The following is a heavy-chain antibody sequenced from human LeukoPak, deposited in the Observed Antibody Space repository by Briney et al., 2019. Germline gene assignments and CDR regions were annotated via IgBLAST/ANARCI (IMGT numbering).Heavy chain of an antibody. CDR1: GFTFSKYW. CDR2: IKQDGSEQ. Sequence: PGGSLRLSCAASGFTFSKYWMSWVRQAPGKGLQWVANIKQDGSEQYYADSVKGRFTISRDNAKNSLYLQINSLRAEDTAVYYCAKDKSRLSRWYFPLDYRGPGTLVTVSS. CDR3: AKDKSRLSRWYFPLDY. J-gene: IGHJ4*01. V-gene: IGHV3-7*01. D-gene: IGHD6-13*01.